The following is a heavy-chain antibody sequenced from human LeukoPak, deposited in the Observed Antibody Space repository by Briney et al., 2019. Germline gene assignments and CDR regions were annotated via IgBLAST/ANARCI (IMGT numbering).Heavy chain of an antibody. J-gene: IGHJ6*02. V-gene: IGHV3-23*01. CDR1: GFTFSSYA. CDR2: ISGSGGST. D-gene: IGHD2-21*01. Sequence: GGSLRLSCAASGFTFSSYAMSWVRQAPGKGLEWVSAISGSGGSTYYADSVKGRFTISRDNPKNTLYLQMNSLRAEDTAVYYCAKWRREIPNYYYYGMDVWGQGTTVTVSS. CDR3: AKWRREIPNYYYYGMDV.